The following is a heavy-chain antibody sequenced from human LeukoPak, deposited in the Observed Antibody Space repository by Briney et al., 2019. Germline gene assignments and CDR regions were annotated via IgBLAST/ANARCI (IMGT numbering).Heavy chain of an antibody. CDR1: GYTFTGYY. CDR3: ARGPRLDSSGWRTFGMDV. CDR2: INPNSGGT. Sequence: ASVKVSCKASGYTFTGYYMHWVRQAPGQGLGWMGRINPNSGGTNYAQKFQGRVTMTRDTSISTAYMELSRLRSDDTAVYYCARGPRLDSSGWRTFGMDVWGQGTTVTVSS. D-gene: IGHD6-19*01. J-gene: IGHJ6*02. V-gene: IGHV1-2*06.